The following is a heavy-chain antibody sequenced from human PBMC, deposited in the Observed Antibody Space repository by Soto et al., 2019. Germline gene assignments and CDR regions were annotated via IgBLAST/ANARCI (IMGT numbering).Heavy chain of an antibody. Sequence: SVKGSCKASGGTFSSYAISWVRQALGQGLEWMGGIIPIFGTANYAQKFQGGVTITADESTSTAYMELSSLRSEDTAVYYCASLYSSSSGGPWFDPWGQGTRVTVSS. J-gene: IGHJ5*02. CDR2: IIPIFGTA. V-gene: IGHV1-69*01. D-gene: IGHD6-6*01. CDR1: GGTFSSYA. CDR3: ASLYSSSSGGPWFDP.